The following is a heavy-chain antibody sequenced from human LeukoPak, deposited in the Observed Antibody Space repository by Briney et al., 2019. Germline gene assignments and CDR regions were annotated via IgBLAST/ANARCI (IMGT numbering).Heavy chain of an antibody. CDR3: ARDPPSFQH. CDR2: ISSSSTYI. Sequence: GGSLRLSCAASGFTFSTYNMNWVRQAPGKGLEWVSSISSSSTYIYYADSVKGRFTISGDNAKNSLYLQMNSLRAEDTAVYYCARDPPSFQHRGQGTLVTVSS. J-gene: IGHJ1*01. CDR1: GFTFSTYN. V-gene: IGHV3-21*01.